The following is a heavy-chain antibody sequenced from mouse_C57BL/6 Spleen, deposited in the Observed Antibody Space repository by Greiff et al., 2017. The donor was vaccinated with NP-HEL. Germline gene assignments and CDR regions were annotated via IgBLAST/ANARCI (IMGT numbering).Heavy chain of an antibody. CDR3: ARSRQLRLDY. CDR2: IDPSDSYT. CDR1: GYTFTSYW. D-gene: IGHD3-2*02. V-gene: IGHV1-69*01. J-gene: IGHJ2*01. Sequence: VQLQQSGAELVMPGASVKLSCKASGYTFTSYWMHWVKQRPGQGLEWIGEIDPSDSYTNYNQKFKGKSTLTVDKSSSTAYMQLSSLTSEDSAVYYCARSRQLRLDYWGQGTTLTVSS.